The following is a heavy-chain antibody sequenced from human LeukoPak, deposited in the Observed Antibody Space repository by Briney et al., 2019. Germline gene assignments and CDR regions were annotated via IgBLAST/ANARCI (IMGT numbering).Heavy chain of an antibody. J-gene: IGHJ6*03. CDR1: GGTFSSYA. D-gene: IGHD2-15*01. Sequence: GASVKVSCKASGGTFSSYAISWVQQAPGQGLEWMGGIIPIFGTANYAQKFQGRVTITADESTSTAYMELSSLRSEDTAVYYCASATRTSVYYYYYMDVWGKGTTVTVSS. V-gene: IGHV1-69*13. CDR3: ASATRTSVYYYYYMDV. CDR2: IIPIFGTA.